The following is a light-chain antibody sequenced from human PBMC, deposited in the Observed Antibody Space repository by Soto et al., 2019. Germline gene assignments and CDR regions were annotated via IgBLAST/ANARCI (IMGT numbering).Light chain of an antibody. V-gene: IGKV1-39*01. Sequence: DIQMTQSPSSLSASVGNRVTITCRASQGIDNYLNWYQQKPGKAPNLLIYAASTLLSGVPSRFSGSGSGTHFTLTISSLQPEDFATYYCQQSYSSPETFGQGTKVEIK. CDR1: QGIDNY. J-gene: IGKJ1*01. CDR2: AAS. CDR3: QQSYSSPET.